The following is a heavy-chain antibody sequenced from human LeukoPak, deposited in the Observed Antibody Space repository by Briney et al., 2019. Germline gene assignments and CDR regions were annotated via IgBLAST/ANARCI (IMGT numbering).Heavy chain of an antibody. CDR3: ARGDALRVVISNADSFDY. V-gene: IGHV3-53*01. CDR2: IYSGGST. Sequence: GGSLRLSCTVSGFTVSSDSMSWVRQAPGKGLEWVSFIYSGGSTHYSDSVKGRFTISRDNSKNTLYLQMNSLRAEDTAVYYCARGDALRVVISNADSFDYWGQGTLVTVSS. CDR1: GFTVSSDS. D-gene: IGHD3-3*01. J-gene: IGHJ4*02.